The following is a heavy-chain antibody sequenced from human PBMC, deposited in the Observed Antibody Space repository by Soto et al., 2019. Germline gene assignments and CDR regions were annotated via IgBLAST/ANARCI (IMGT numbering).Heavy chain of an antibody. J-gene: IGHJ4*02. CDR2: ISYGGDNK. CDR1: GFIFSDYA. D-gene: IGHD6-13*01. Sequence: QVQLVESGGGVVQPGRSLRLSCAASGFIFSDYAMHWVRQAPGKGLEWVAVISYGGDNKYYADSERGRFAISRDNLKNTLYLQMNSLNPEDTAVYHCAKARHSTSWYGVEADFWGQGTLVTVSS. CDR3: AKARHSTSWYGVEADF. V-gene: IGHV3-30*09.